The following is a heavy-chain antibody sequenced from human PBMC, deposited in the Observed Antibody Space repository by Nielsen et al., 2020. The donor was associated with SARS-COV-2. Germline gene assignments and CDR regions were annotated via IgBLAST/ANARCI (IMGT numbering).Heavy chain of an antibody. CDR1: GYTFTGYY. CDR2: INPNSGDT. V-gene: IGHV1-2*06. CDR3: ARAGIAARPQIGYFYYGMDV. D-gene: IGHD6-6*01. Sequence: ASVEVSCKASGYTFTGYYLHWVRQAPGQGLEWMGRINPNSGDTNYAQKFQGRVTMTRDTSISTAYMELSRLRSDDTAVYYCARAGIAARPQIGYFYYGMDVWGQGTTVTVSS. J-gene: IGHJ6*02.